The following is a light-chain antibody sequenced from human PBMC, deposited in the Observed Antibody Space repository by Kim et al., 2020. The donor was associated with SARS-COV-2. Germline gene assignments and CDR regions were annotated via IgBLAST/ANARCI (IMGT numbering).Light chain of an antibody. Sequence: PGGTATISCGGNDIGRKSVHWYQQRPGQAPALVIYFDKDRPSGIPERFSGSNSENSATLTISRVEVGDEADYYCQVWDSSTDHVIFGGGTQLTVL. V-gene: IGLV3-21*01. J-gene: IGLJ2*01. CDR1: DIGRKS. CDR3: QVWDSSTDHVI. CDR2: FDK.